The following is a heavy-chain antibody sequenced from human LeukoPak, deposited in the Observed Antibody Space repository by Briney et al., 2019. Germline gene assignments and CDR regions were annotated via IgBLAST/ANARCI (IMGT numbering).Heavy chain of an antibody. CDR1: GFTVSSNY. CDR3: AREYRGEYYFAY. V-gene: IGHV3-66*01. J-gene: IGHJ4*02. Sequence: PGGSLRLSCAASGFTVSSNYMSRVRQAPGKGLEWVSVIYSGGSTYCADSVKGRFTISRDNSKNTLYLQMNSLRAEDTAVYYCAREYRGEYYFAYWGQGTLVTVSS. CDR2: IYSGGST. D-gene: IGHD3-10*01.